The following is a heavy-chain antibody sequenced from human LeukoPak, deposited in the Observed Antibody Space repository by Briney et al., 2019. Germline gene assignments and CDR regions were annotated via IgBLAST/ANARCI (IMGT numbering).Heavy chain of an antibody. J-gene: IGHJ5*02. CDR3: AREGGDPRWLDP. V-gene: IGHV4-4*07. CDR2: INTSGST. CDR1: GGSISSYY. D-gene: IGHD6-25*01. Sequence: SETLSLTCTVSGGSISSYYWTWTRQSAGKGLEWIGRINTSGSTNYNPSLRSRVTMSVNTSKNQFSLNLTSVTAADTAVYSCAREGGDPRWLDPWGQGTLVTVSS.